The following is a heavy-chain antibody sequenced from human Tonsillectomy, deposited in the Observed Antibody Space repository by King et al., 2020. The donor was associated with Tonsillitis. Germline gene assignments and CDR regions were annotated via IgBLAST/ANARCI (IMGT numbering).Heavy chain of an antibody. CDR1: GFTFSSYG. CDR2: IWYDGRNK. V-gene: IGHV3-33*01. J-gene: IGHJ6*02. Sequence: VQLVESGGGVVQPGRSLRLSCAASGFTFSSYGMHWVRQAPGKGLEWVAVIWYDGRNKYYADSVRGRFTISRDNSKNTLYLQMNSLRAEDTAVYYWAREGYGSGSYYDYYYYAMDVWGQGTTVTVSS. CDR3: AREGYGSGSYYDYYYYAMDV. D-gene: IGHD3-10*01.